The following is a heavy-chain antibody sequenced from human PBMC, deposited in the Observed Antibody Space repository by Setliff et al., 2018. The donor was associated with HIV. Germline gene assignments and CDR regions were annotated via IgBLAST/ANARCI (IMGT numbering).Heavy chain of an antibody. Sequence: TLSLTCTVSGGSISSGTYYWSWVRQPAGKGLEWIGRIYTSGSTNYSPSLKSRVTISLDTSKNQFSLKLSSVTAADTAVYYCARENGRTNYYYYYGMDVWGQGTTVTVS. J-gene: IGHJ6*02. V-gene: IGHV4-61*02. CDR3: ARENGRTNYYYYYGMDV. CDR2: IYTSGST. CDR1: GGSISSGTYY.